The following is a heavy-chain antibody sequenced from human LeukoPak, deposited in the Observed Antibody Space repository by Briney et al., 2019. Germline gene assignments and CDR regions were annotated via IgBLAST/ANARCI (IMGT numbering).Heavy chain of an antibody. CDR3: ARVRLEVAARPVYYYYYYMDV. D-gene: IGHD6-6*01. J-gene: IGHJ6*03. CDR1: GFTVSSNY. CDR2: IYSGGST. Sequence: GGSLRLSCAASGFTVSSNYMSWVRQAPGKGLEWVSVIYSGGSTYYADSAKGRFTISRDNSKNTLYLQMNSLRAEDTAVYYCARVRLEVAARPVYYYYYYMDVWGKGTTVTVSS. V-gene: IGHV3-53*01.